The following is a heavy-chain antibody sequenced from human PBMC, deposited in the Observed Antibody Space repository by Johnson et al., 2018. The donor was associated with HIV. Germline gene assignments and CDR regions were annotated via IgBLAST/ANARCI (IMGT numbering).Heavy chain of an antibody. CDR1: GFTFSSYG. J-gene: IGHJ3*02. CDR2: IYSGGST. V-gene: IGHV3-NL1*01. Sequence: QEQLVESGGGVVQPGRSLRLSCAASGFTFSSYGMHWVRQAPGKGLEWVAVIYSGGSTYYADSVKGRFTISRDNSKNTVYLQMNSLRAEDTAVYYCAKGKVVVAAHDAFDIWGQGTMVTVSS. CDR3: AKGKVVVAAHDAFDI. D-gene: IGHD2-15*01.